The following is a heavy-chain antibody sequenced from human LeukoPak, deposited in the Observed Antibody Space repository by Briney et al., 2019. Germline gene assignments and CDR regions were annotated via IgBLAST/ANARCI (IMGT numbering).Heavy chain of an antibody. CDR3: AKALVRGVRIPDYFDY. CDR2: ISGSGGST. V-gene: IGHV3-23*01. CDR1: GFTFSSYA. D-gene: IGHD3-10*01. Sequence: GGSLRLSCAASGFTFSSYAMSWVRQAPGKGLEWVSAISGSGGSTYYADSVKGRFTISRDNSKNTLYLQMNSLRAEDTAVYYCAKALVRGVRIPDYFDYWGQGTLVTVSS. J-gene: IGHJ4*02.